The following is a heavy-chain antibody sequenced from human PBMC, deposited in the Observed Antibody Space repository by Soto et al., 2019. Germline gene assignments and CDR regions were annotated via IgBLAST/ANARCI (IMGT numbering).Heavy chain of an antibody. CDR1: GYTFSSKG. CDR2: ISGETGNT. CDR3: ARDGNWNHEPFDY. D-gene: IGHD1-20*01. J-gene: IGHJ4*02. V-gene: IGHV1-18*01. Sequence: QVQLEQSTAEMKKPGASVKVSCKSSGYTFSSKGFSWLRQAPGQRLEWMGWISGETGNTNYAPKFQARLTMTTNTSTATAYMELRSLRTDDTAVYYCARDGNWNHEPFDYWGQGTRVTVSS.